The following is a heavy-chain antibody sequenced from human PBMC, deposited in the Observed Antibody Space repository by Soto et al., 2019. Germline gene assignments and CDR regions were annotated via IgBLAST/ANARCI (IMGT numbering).Heavy chain of an antibody. CDR2: IWYDGSNK. J-gene: IGHJ6*02. CDR1: GFTFSSYG. D-gene: IGHD3-3*01. V-gene: IGHV3-33*01. Sequence: GGSLRLSCAASGFTFSSYGMHWVRQAPGKGLEWVAVIWYDGSNKYYADSVKGRFTISRDNSKNTLYLQMNSLRAEDTAVYYCARGLVFGVVTYYGMDVWGQGTTVTVSS. CDR3: ARGLVFGVVTYYGMDV.